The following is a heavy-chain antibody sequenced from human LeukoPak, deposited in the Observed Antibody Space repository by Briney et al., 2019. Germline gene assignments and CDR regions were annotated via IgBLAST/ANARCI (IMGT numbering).Heavy chain of an antibody. CDR2: ISYDGSNK. CDR3: ARGFIAVAGTSFDY. Sequence: GGSLRLSCAASGFTFSSYAMHRVRRAPGKGLEWAAVISYDGSNKYYADSVKGRFTISRDNSKNTLYLQMNSLRAEDTAVYYCARGFIAVAGTSFDYRGQGTLVTVSS. J-gene: IGHJ4*02. V-gene: IGHV3-30-3*01. D-gene: IGHD6-19*01. CDR1: GFTFSSYA.